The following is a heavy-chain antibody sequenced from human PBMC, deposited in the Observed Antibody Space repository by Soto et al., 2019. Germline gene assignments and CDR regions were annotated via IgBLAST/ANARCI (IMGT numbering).Heavy chain of an antibody. Sequence: SETLSLTCTVSGGSISSGGYYWSWIRQHPGKGLEWIGYIYYSGSTYYNPSLKSRVTISVDTSKNQFSLKLSSVTAADTAVYYCARDSRCLQFSSGFDPWGQGTLVTVSS. CDR1: GGSISSGGYY. D-gene: IGHD3-10*01. CDR2: IYYSGST. CDR3: ARDSRCLQFSSGFDP. V-gene: IGHV4-31*03. J-gene: IGHJ5*02.